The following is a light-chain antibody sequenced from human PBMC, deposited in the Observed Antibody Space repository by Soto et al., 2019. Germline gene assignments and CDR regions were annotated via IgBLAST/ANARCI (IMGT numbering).Light chain of an antibody. CDR1: QSISSK. V-gene: IGKV3-15*01. CDR2: GAS. CDR3: QQSDSAPFT. J-gene: IGKJ3*01. Sequence: EIVLTQSPATLSVSPGERVTLSCRASQSISSKLGWYQQRPGQAPRLLIYGASTMATGIPARFSGSGSGTEFTLTISSLQSEDFATYDCQQSDSAPFTFGPGTKVEIK.